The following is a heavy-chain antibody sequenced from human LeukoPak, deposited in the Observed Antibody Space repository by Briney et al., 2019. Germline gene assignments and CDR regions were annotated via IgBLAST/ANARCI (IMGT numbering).Heavy chain of an antibody. D-gene: IGHD4-17*01. CDR1: GGSISSYY. Sequence: SETLSLTCTVSGGSISSYYWSWIRQPPGKGLEWIGYIYYSGSTNYNPSLKSRVTISVDTSKNQFSLKLSSVTAADTAVYYCARGGDYFDYWGQGTLVTVSS. CDR3: ARGGDYFDY. V-gene: IGHV4-59*01. CDR2: IYYSGST. J-gene: IGHJ4*02.